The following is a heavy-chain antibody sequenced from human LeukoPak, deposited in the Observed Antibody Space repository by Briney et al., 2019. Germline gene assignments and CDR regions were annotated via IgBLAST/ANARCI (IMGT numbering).Heavy chain of an antibody. CDR3: ARGDGYFTY. CDR1: GFTFGDYS. V-gene: IGHV3-21*01. Sequence: GGSLRLSCTASGFTFGDYSMSWVRQAPGKGLEWVSSISSGSGHIYYADSMKGRFTISRDNAKSSLYLQMNSLRVEDTAVYYCARGDGYFTYWGQGTLVTVSS. J-gene: IGHJ4*02. CDR2: ISSGSGHI.